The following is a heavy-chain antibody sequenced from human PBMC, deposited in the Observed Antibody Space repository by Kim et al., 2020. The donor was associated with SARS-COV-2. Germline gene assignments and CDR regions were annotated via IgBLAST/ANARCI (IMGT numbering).Heavy chain of an antibody. CDR3: ARGIGAPYYDFWSGYYPPATNGFDP. D-gene: IGHD3-3*01. CDR2: INPSGGST. CDR1: GYTFTSYY. J-gene: IGHJ5*02. Sequence: ASVKVSCKASGYTFTSYYMHWVRQAPGQGLEWMGIINPSGGSTSYAQKFQGRVTMTRDTSTSTVYMELSSLRSEDTAVYYCARGIGAPYYDFWSGYYPPATNGFDPWGQGTLVTVSS. V-gene: IGHV1-46*01.